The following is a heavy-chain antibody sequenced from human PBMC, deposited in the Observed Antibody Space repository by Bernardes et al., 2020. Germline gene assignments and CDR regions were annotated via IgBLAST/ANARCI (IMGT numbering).Heavy chain of an antibody. Sequence: GGSLRLSRAASVFTFSSYSMNWVRQAPGKGLEWVSYISSSSSTIYYADSVKGRFTISRDNAKNSLYLQMNSLRDEDTAVYYCARDYSSGWYWGYFDYWGQGTLVTVSS. CDR1: VFTFSSYS. V-gene: IGHV3-48*02. D-gene: IGHD6-19*01. CDR3: ARDYSSGWYWGYFDY. CDR2: ISSSSSTI. J-gene: IGHJ4*02.